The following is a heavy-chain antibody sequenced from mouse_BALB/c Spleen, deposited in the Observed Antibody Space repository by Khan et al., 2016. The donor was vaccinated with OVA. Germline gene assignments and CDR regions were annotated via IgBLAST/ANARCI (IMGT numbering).Heavy chain of an antibody. D-gene: IGHD1-1*01. J-gene: IGHJ4*01. V-gene: IGHV6-6*01. CDR3: SPNYVRSYCSRDY. CDR2: IRSKAINHAT. CDR1: GFTFSDAW. Sequence: EVKLEESGGGLVQPGGSMKLSCAASGFTFSDAWMYWVRQSPEKGLEWVAEIRSKAINHATYYAESVRGRFTISRDDSKSSVYLQMTNLRADDAGIYYCSPNYVRSYCSRDYGGQGTSVTVSS.